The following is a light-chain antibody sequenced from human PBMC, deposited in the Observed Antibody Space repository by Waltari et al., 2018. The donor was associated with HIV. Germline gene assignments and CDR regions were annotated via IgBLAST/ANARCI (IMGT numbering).Light chain of an antibody. CDR3: SSYGGSSNWL. CDR2: DGI. CDR1: SSDIGNYNL. J-gene: IGLJ2*01. Sequence: QSALTQPASVSGSPGQSITISCTGTSSDIGNYNLVSWYQQHPGKAPKLISYDGIKRPSVFSNRISGSKSANTASLTIAGLQAEDESDYFCSSYGGSSNWLFGGGTKLTVL. V-gene: IGLV2-23*01.